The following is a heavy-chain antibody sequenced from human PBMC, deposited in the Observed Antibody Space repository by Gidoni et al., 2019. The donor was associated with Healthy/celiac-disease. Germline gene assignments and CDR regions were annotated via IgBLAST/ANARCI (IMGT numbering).Heavy chain of an antibody. J-gene: IGHJ4*02. D-gene: IGHD3-3*01. Sequence: EVQLVESGGGVVRPGGSLRLSCDASGFTFDDYGMSWVRQAPGKGLGWVSGINWNGGSTGYADSVKGRFTISRDNAKNSLYLQMNSLRAEDTALYHCAAGGSWSGYYDYWGQGTLVTISS. CDR1: GFTFDDYG. V-gene: IGHV3-20*01. CDR3: AAGGSWSGYYDY. CDR2: INWNGGST.